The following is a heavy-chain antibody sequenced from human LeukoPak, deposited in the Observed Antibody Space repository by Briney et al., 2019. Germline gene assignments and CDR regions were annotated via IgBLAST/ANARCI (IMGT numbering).Heavy chain of an antibody. D-gene: IGHD5-18*01. CDR3: AREGNSYGQYYYYYGMDV. CDR1: GYTFTSYG. CDR2: ISAYNGNT. V-gene: IGHV1-18*01. Sequence: SVQVSCKASGYTFTSYGISWVRQAPGQGLEWMGWISAYNGNTNYAQKLQGRVTMTADTSTSTAYMELRSLRSDDTAVYYCAREGNSYGQYYYYYGMDVWGQGTSVTVSS. J-gene: IGHJ6*02.